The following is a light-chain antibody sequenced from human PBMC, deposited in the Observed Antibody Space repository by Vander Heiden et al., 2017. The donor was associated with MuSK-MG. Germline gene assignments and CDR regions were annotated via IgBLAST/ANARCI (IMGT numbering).Light chain of an antibody. J-gene: IGLJ1*01. Sequence: SALTQPRSVSGSPGQSVTISCTGTSSDVGGYNYVSWYQQPPGKANKLMISDVSKRSSGVPDRFSGSKAGNTASLTISGLQAEDEADYYCCSDAGSYTYVFGTGTKVTVL. CDR2: DVS. CDR3: CSDAGSYTYV. CDR1: SSDVGGYNY. V-gene: IGLV2-11*01.